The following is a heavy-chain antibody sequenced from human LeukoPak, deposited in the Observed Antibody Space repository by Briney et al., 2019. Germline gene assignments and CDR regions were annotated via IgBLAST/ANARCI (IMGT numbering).Heavy chain of an antibody. D-gene: IGHD3-22*01. CDR1: GFTFSSYA. CDR3: ARGPVQVWYDSSDQYYFDY. Sequence: PGRSLRLSCAASGFTFSSYAMHWVRQAPGKGLEWVAVIWYDGSNKYYADSVKGRFTISRDNSKNTLYLQMNSLRAEDTAVYYCARGPVQVWYDSSDQYYFDYWGQGTLVTVSS. J-gene: IGHJ4*02. V-gene: IGHV3-33*08. CDR2: IWYDGSNK.